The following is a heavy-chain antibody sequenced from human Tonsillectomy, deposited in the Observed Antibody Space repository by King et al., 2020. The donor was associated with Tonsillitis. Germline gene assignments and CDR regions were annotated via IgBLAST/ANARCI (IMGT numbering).Heavy chain of an antibody. V-gene: IGHV4-31*03. J-gene: IGHJ4*02. Sequence: QLQESGPGLVKPSQTLSLTCTVSGGSISSGGYYWSWIRQHPGKGLEWIGYIYYSGSTYYNPSLKSRVTISVDTSKNQFSLKLSSVTAADTAVYYCARSPTGGYYDSSGYYLHYWGQGTLVTVSS. CDR3: ARSPTGGYYDSSGYYLHY. D-gene: IGHD3-22*01. CDR2: IYYSGST. CDR1: GGSISSGGYY.